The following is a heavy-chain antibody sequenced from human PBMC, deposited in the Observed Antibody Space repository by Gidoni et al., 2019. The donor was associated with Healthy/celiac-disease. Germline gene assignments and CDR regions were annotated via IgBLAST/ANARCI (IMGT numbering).Heavy chain of an antibody. D-gene: IGHD6-19*01. CDR2: INPNSGGT. CDR3: ARDSGQWLVVNFDY. Sequence: QVQLVQSGAEVTKPGASVKVSCKASGYTCPGYYMHWVRQAPGQGLEWMGWINPNSGGTNYDQSFQGRVTMTRDTSISAAYMELSRLRSDDTAVYYCARDSGQWLVVNFDYWGQGTLVTVSS. CDR1: GYTCPGYY. J-gene: IGHJ4*02. V-gene: IGHV1-2*02.